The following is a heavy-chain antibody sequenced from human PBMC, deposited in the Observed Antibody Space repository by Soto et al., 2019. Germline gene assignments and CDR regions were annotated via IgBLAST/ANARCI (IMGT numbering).Heavy chain of an antibody. J-gene: IGHJ4*02. CDR2: ISYDVSNK. CDR3: ARHQIWSGSYFGY. D-gene: IGHD1-26*01. Sequence: GGSLRLSCAASGFTFSSYAMHWVRQAPGKGLEWVAVISYDVSNKYYADSVKGRFTISRDNSKNTLYLQMNSLRAEDTAVYYCARHQIWSGSYFGYSGQGTRVTVSS. CDR1: GFTFSSYA. V-gene: IGHV3-30-3*01.